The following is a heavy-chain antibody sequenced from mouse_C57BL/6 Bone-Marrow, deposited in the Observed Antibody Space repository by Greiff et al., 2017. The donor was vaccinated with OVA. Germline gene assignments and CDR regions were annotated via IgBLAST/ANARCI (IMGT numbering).Heavy chain of an antibody. D-gene: IGHD1-2*01. CDR3: APLGGGDY. Sequence: VKLMESGAELARPGASVKLSCKASGYTFTSYGISWVKQRTGQGLEWIGEIYPRSGNTYYNEKFKGKATLTADKSSSTAYMELRSLTSEDSAVYFCAPLGGGDYWGQGTTLTVSS. CDR2: IYPRSGNT. J-gene: IGHJ2*01. V-gene: IGHV1-81*01. CDR1: GYTFTSYG.